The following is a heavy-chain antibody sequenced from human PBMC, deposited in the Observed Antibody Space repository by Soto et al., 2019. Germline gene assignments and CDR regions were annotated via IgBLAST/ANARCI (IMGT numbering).Heavy chain of an antibody. Sequence: SETLSLTCAVYGGSFSGYYWSWSRQPPGKGLEWIGEINHSGSTNYNPSLKSRVTISVDTSKNQFSLKLSSVTAADTAVYYCARGRRGATTLTRPFDYWGQRTLVTVSS. CDR1: GGSFSGYY. J-gene: IGHJ4*02. D-gene: IGHD1-26*01. V-gene: IGHV4-34*01. CDR2: INHSGST. CDR3: ARGRRGATTLTRPFDY.